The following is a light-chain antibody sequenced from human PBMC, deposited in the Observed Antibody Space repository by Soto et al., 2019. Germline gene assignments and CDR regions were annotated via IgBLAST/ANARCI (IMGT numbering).Light chain of an antibody. J-gene: IGLJ1*01. CDR1: SSDVGSYNL. CDR3: SSYTSSSTNV. CDR2: EAT. Sequence: QSALTQPASVSGSPEQSITISCTGTSSDVGSYNLVSWYQQHPGKAPKVMIYEATKRPSGVSNRFSGSKSGNTASLTISGLQAEDEADYYCSSYTSSSTNVFGTGTKLTVL. V-gene: IGLV2-14*02.